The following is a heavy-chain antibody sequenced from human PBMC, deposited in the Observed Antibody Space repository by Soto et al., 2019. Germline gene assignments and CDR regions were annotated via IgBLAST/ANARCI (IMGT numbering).Heavy chain of an antibody. J-gene: IGHJ4*02. CDR2: ISGSGAGT. CDR3: AKNKGRRLENYCFDY. Sequence: QVSESGGGLGQPGGSLRLSCTVSGLTFRSFAMSWVRQAPGKGLEWVSTISGSGAGTYYADSVKGRFTISRDNSKNTLYLQMNSLRAEDRAVYYCAKNKGRRLENYCFDYWGQGTLVTVSS. V-gene: IGHV3-23*01. D-gene: IGHD3-16*01. CDR1: GLTFRSFA.